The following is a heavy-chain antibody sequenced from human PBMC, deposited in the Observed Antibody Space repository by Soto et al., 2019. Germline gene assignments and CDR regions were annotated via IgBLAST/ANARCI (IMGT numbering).Heavy chain of an antibody. CDR1: GGSISSYY. Sequence: SDTLSLTCTVSGGSISSYYWSWIRQPAGKGLEWIGRIYTSGSTNYNPSLKSRVTMSVDTSKNQFSLKLSSVTAADTAVYYCARDKGYCSGGICYPALDYWGQRTVVTVSS. V-gene: IGHV4-4*07. CDR3: ARDKGYCSGGICYPALDY. J-gene: IGHJ4*02. D-gene: IGHD2-15*01. CDR2: IYTSGST.